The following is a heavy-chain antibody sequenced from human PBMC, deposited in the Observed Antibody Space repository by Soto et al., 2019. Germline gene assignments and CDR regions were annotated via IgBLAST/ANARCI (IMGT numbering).Heavy chain of an antibody. Sequence: GGSLRLSCAASGFTFDDYAMHWVRQAPGKGLEWVSGISWNSGSIGYADSVKGRFTISRDNAKNSLYLQMNSLRAEDTALYYCARHEPADYWGQGTLVTVSS. CDR3: ARHEPADY. CDR1: GFTFDDYA. D-gene: IGHD2-2*01. CDR2: ISWNSGSI. V-gene: IGHV3-9*01. J-gene: IGHJ4*02.